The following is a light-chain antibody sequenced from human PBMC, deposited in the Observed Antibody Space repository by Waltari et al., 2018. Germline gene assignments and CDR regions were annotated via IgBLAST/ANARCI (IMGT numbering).Light chain of an antibody. CDR2: EVS. V-gene: IGLV2-14*01. CDR1: SSDVGSYNY. CDR3: SAYAGNDLVI. J-gene: IGLJ2*01. Sequence: QSALTQPASVSGSPGQSITISCTGTSSDVGSYNYVPWYQQPPGKAPTLMIYEVSNRPSGLSDRFSGSKSGNTASLTISELQAEDEADYYCSAYAGNDLVIFGGGTKLTVL.